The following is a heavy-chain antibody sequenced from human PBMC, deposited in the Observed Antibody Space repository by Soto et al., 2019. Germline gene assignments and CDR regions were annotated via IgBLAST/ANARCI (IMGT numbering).Heavy chain of an antibody. CDR1: GYIFTSYG. Sequence: ASVKVSCKASGYIFTSYGISWVRQAPGQGLEWMGWISTPNGNTIRAPHLQGRLTMTTDTSTTTAYMELTSLRSDDTAVYYCARDAGSELDYWGQGTLVTVSS. CDR2: ISTPNGNT. D-gene: IGHD1-7*01. CDR3: ARDAGSELDY. V-gene: IGHV1-18*01. J-gene: IGHJ4*02.